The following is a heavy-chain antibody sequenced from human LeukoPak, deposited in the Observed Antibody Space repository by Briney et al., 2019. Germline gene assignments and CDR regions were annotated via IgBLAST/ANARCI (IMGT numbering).Heavy chain of an antibody. Sequence: GGSLRLSCTSSGFTFSSYWMSWVRQAPGKGPEWVAHIKENGNEQYYADSVKGRFTISRDNAKNSLYLQMNSLRAEDTAVYYCARALYYYDSSGYYGPLAPFDYWGQGTLVTVSS. V-gene: IGHV3-7*01. CDR3: ARALYYYDSSGYYGPLAPFDY. CDR2: IKENGNEQ. J-gene: IGHJ4*02. CDR1: GFTFSSYW. D-gene: IGHD3-22*01.